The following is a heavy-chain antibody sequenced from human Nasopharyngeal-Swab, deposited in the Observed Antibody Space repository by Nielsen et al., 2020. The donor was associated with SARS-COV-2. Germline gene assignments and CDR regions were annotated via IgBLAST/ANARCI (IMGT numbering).Heavy chain of an antibody. Sequence: WIRQPTGRGLEWVSSISSSSSYIYYADSVKGRFTISRDNAKNSLYLQMNSLRAEDTAVYYCARDAPEGYYYGSGSYYKQAFDIWGQGTMVTVSS. CDR3: ARDAPEGYYYGSGSYYKQAFDI. CDR2: ISSSSSYI. V-gene: IGHV3-21*01. J-gene: IGHJ3*02. D-gene: IGHD3-10*01.